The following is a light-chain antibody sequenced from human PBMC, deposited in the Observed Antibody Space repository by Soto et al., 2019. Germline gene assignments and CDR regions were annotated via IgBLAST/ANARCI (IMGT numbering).Light chain of an antibody. Sequence: DVVMTQSPLSLPVTLGQPASISCRSSQSLVDNDWNTYLNWFQQRPGQSPRRLIYWVSNRDSGVPGRFSGSGAGTDFTLKISRVEAEDAGVYYCMQSTLWPPTFGQRTKVDIK. CDR3: MQSTLWPPT. V-gene: IGKV2-30*01. J-gene: IGKJ1*01. CDR2: WVS. CDR1: QSLVDNDWNTY.